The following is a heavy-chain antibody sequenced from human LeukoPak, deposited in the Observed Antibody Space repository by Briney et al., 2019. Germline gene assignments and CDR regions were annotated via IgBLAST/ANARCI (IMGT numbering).Heavy chain of an antibody. CDR1: GFTFSNSA. J-gene: IGHJ3*02. CDR2: IFSGGST. V-gene: IGHV3-66*01. CDR3: ARDSGRRGKPGAFDI. D-gene: IGHD2-15*01. Sequence: GGSLRLSCAASGFTFSNSAMTWIRQLPGKGLEWVSVIFSGGSTYYADSVKGRFTISRDNSKNTLYLQMSSLRAEDTAVYYCARDSGRRGKPGAFDIWGQGTMVTVSP.